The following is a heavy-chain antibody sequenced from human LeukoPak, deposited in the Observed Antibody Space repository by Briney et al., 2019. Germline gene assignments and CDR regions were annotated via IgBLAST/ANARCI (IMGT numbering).Heavy chain of an antibody. CDR1: GFTFSSYS. J-gene: IGHJ4*02. CDR3: AKDTLTGYSYGYVDY. Sequence: GGSLRLSCAASGFTFSSYSMNWVRQAPGKGLEWVAVISYDGSNKYYADSVKGRFTISRDNSKNTLYLQMNSLRAEDTAVYYCAKDTLTGYSYGYVDYWGQGTLVTVSS. V-gene: IGHV3-30*18. D-gene: IGHD5-18*01. CDR2: ISYDGSNK.